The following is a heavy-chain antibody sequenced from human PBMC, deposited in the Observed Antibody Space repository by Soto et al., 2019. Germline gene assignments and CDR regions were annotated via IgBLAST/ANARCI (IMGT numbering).Heavy chain of an antibody. CDR2: ISSSSSYI. CDR3: ARDPWIAAAGDAFDI. Sequence: GGSLRLSCAASGFTFSSYSMNWVRQAPGKGLEWVSSISSSSSYIYYADSVKGRFTISRYNAKNSLYLQMNRLRAEDTAVYYCARDPWIAAAGDAFDIWGQGTMVTVS. D-gene: IGHD6-13*01. V-gene: IGHV3-21*01. J-gene: IGHJ3*02. CDR1: GFTFSSYS.